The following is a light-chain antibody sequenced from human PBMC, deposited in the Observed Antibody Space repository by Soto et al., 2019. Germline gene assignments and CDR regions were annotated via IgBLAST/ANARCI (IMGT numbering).Light chain of an antibody. CDR3: QQLNTYPRT. Sequence: EVVLTHSPDTLSVSVGEIATLAFRASQSISDTLAWYQQKPGQAPRLLIYGASTSATGIPARFSGSGSGTEFTLTISSLQSEDFASYYCQQLNTYPRTFGQGTKVDIK. V-gene: IGKV3-15*01. CDR2: GAS. CDR1: QSISDT. J-gene: IGKJ2*01.